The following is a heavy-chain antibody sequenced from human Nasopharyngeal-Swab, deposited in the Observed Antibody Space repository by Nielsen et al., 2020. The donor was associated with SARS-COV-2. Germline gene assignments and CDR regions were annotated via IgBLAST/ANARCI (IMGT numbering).Heavy chain of an antibody. CDR2: IIPIFGTA. V-gene: IGHV1-69*01. D-gene: IGHD3-3*01. J-gene: IGHJ6*04. CDR1: GGTFSSYA. CDR3: AGATIFGVVIIGPTTGMDV. Sequence: VKVSCKASGGTFSSYAISWVRQAPGQGLEWMGGIIPIFGTANYAQKFQGRVTITADESTSTAYMELSSLRSEDTAVYYCAGATIFGVVIIGPTTGMDVWGKGTTVTVSS.